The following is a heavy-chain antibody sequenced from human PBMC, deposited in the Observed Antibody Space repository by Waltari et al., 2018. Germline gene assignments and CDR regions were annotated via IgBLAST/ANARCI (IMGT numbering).Heavy chain of an antibody. CDR3: AKGGGSSWDWGQDYYYYGMDV. CDR2: ISWNSGSI. D-gene: IGHD6-13*01. Sequence: EVQLVESGGGLVQPGRSLRLSCTASGFTFDDYAMHWVRQAPGKGLEWVSGISWNSGSIGYADSVKGRFTISRDNAKNSLYLQMNSLRAEDTALYYCAKGGGSSWDWGQDYYYYGMDVWGQGTTVTVSS. CDR1: GFTFDDYA. J-gene: IGHJ6*02. V-gene: IGHV3-9*01.